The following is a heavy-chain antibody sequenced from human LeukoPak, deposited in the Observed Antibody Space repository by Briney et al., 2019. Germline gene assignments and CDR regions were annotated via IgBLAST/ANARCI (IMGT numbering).Heavy chain of an antibody. D-gene: IGHD3-22*01. J-gene: IGHJ3*02. V-gene: IGHV4-31*03. CDR2: IYYSGST. CDR1: GGSISSGGYY. CDR3: ARIPSSGFYYGAFDI. Sequence: PSQTLSLTCTVSGGSISSGGYYWSWIRQPPGKGLEWIGYIYYSGSTYYNPSLKSRVTISVDTSKNQFSLKLSSVTAADTAVYYCARIPSSGFYYGAFDIWGRGTMVTVSS.